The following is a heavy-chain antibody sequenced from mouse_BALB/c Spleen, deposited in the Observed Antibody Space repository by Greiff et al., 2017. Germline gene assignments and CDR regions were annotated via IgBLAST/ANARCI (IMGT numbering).Heavy chain of an antibody. CDR3: ARGDYDWFAY. V-gene: IGHV2-4-1*01. Sequence: QVQLQQSGPGLVQPSPSLSITCTASGFSLTSYCVHWVRQSPGKGLEWLGVRCSGGSTNYNAAFISRLSISKDNSKSQVFFKMNSLQADDTAVYYCARGDYDWFAYWGQGTLVTVSA. D-gene: IGHD2-4*01. J-gene: IGHJ3*01. CDR2: RCSGGST. CDR1: GFSLTSYC.